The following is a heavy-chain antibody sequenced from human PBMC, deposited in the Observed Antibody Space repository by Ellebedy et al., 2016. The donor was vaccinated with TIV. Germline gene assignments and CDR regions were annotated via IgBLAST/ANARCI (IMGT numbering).Heavy chain of an antibody. CDR2: INPSGGST. V-gene: IGHV1-46*01. Sequence: ASVKVSXXASGYTFTSYYMHWVRQAPGQGLEWMGIINPSGGSTSYAQKFQGRVTMTRDTSTSTAYMELRSLRSDDTAVYYCARFFSSWFSFVDYWGQGTLVTVSS. CDR1: GYTFTSYY. CDR3: ARFFSSWFSFVDY. J-gene: IGHJ4*02. D-gene: IGHD6-13*01.